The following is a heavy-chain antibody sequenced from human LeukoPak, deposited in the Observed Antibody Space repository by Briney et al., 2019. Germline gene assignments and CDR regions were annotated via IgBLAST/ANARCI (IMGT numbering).Heavy chain of an antibody. CDR3: AKDVGGTNFHYMDV. Sequence: GGSLRLSCAASGFSFSSFAMSWVRQAPGKGLEWVSAISGSGESTYYEDSVKGRFTISRDNSKNTVGVQMNSLRAEDTAVYYCAKDVGGTNFHYMDVWGKGTTVIVSS. CDR2: ISGSGEST. J-gene: IGHJ6*03. V-gene: IGHV3-23*01. CDR1: GFSFSSFA. D-gene: IGHD1-26*01.